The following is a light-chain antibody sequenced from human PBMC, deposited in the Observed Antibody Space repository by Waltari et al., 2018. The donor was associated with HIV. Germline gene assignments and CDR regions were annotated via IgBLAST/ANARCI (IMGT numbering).Light chain of an antibody. V-gene: IGLV1-47*01. CDR3: AAWDASLSRWV. CDR1: RSNIGSNP. CDR2: MND. J-gene: IGLJ3*02. Sequence: QSVLTQPPSASGTPGQSVTISCTGSRSNIGSNPVSWFQHLPGPAPKLLMYMNDQRPSGVPDLFSGSKSGTSASLAIRGLRSEDEAHYYCAAWDASLSRWVFGGGTKLTVL.